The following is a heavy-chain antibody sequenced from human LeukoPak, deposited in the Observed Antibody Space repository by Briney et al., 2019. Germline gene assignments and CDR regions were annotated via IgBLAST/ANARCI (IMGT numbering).Heavy chain of an antibody. D-gene: IGHD2/OR15-2a*01. J-gene: IGHJ4*02. V-gene: IGHV3-7*05. CDR2: IKEDGSEK. CDR3: ARGGGRHVEY. CDR1: GFTFSNAW. Sequence: GGSLRLSCAASGFTFSNAWMSWARQAPGKGLEWVANIKEDGSEKNYVDSVKGRFTISRDNAKNSLYLQMNSLRAEDTAVYYCARGGGRHVEYWGQGNLVTVSS.